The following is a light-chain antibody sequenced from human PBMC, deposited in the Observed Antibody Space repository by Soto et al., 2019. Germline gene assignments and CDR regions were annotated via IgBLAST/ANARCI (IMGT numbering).Light chain of an antibody. CDR1: SSDVGGYNY. V-gene: IGLV2-14*01. J-gene: IGLJ2*01. Sequence: QSASVSGSPGQSITISCTGTSSDVGGYNYVSWYQQHPGKAPKLMIYEVSNRPSGVSNRFSGSKSGNTASLTISGLQAEDEADYYCSSYTSSSPPVVFGGGTKLTVL. CDR2: EVS. CDR3: SSYTSSSPPVV.